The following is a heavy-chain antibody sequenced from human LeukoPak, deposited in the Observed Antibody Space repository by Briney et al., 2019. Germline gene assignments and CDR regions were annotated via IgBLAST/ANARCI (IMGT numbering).Heavy chain of an antibody. Sequence: PGGSLRLSCAASGLIFSKYWMTWVRQAPGKGLEWVASIKPDGSEKYYLDSVKGRFTISRDNAKNSLYLQMNSLRAEDMALYYCAKGQGYDAFDIWGQGTMVTVSS. V-gene: IGHV3-7*03. J-gene: IGHJ3*02. CDR2: IKPDGSEK. CDR3: AKGQGYDAFDI. CDR1: GLIFSKYW. D-gene: IGHD5-18*01.